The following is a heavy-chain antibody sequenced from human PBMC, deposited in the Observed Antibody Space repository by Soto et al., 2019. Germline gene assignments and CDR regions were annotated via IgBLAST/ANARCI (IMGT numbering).Heavy chain of an antibody. D-gene: IGHD2-15*01. Sequence: GGSLRLSCAASGFTFRSYLMHLVRQAPRKGLVRLSRVNSDGSSTSYADSVQGRFTLSRDNAKNPLYLQMNSLSAEDTAVYYCAKSPQRYCSGGSCYRFDYWGKGTLVTVS. J-gene: IGHJ4*02. V-gene: IGHV3-74*01. CDR2: VNSDGSST. CDR3: AKSPQRYCSGGSCYRFDY. CDR1: GFTFRSYL.